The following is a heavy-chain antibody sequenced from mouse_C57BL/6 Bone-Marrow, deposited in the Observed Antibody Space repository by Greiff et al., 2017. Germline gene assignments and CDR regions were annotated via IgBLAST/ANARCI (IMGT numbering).Heavy chain of an antibody. Sequence: VQLQQPGAELVKPGASVKLSCKASGYTFTSYWMQWVKQRPGQGLEWIGEIDPSDSYTNYNQKFKGKATLTVDTSSSTAYMQLSSLTSEDSAVYYWAREGYWAWFAYWGQGTLVTVSA. CDR3: AREGYWAWFAY. CDR2: IDPSDSYT. V-gene: IGHV1-50*01. D-gene: IGHD2-3*01. CDR1: GYTFTSYW. J-gene: IGHJ3*01.